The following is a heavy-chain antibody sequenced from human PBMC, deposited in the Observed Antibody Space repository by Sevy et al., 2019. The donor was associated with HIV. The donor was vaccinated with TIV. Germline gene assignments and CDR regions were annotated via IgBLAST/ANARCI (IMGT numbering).Heavy chain of an antibody. V-gene: IGHV3-30*02. Sequence: GGSLRLSCAASGFTFSSYGMHWVRQAPGKGLEWVAFIRYDGSNKYYADSVKGRFTISRDNSKNTLYLQMNSLRAEDTAVYYCAKGPSGMIDWGAFDYWGQGTLVTVSS. CDR1: GFTFSSYG. CDR3: AKGPSGMIDWGAFDY. CDR2: IRYDGSNK. J-gene: IGHJ4*02. D-gene: IGHD3-16*01.